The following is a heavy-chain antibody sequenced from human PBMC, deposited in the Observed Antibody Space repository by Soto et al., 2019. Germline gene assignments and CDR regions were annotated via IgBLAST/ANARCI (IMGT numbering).Heavy chain of an antibody. CDR3: ARDFYDFWSVYYDGYYYYYMDV. CDR1: GYTFTSYG. J-gene: IGHJ6*03. Sequence: ASVKVSCKASGYTFTSYGISWVRQAPGQGLEWMGWISAYNGNTNYAQKLQGRVTMTTDTSTSTAYMELRSLRSDDTAVYYCARDFYDFWSVYYDGYYYYYMDVWGKGTTVTVSS. V-gene: IGHV1-18*01. D-gene: IGHD3-3*01. CDR2: ISAYNGNT.